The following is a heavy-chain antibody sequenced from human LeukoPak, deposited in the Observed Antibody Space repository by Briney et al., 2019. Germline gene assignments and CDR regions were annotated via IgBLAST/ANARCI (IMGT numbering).Heavy chain of an antibody. V-gene: IGHV4-34*01. D-gene: IGHD3-10*01. Sequence: NPSETLSLTCAVYGGSFSGYYWSWIRQPPGKGLEWIGEINHSGSTSYNPSLKSRVTISVDTSKNQFSLKLSSVTAADTAVYYCARGRMELLWFGEMHNWFDPWGQGTLVTVSS. CDR1: GGSFSGYY. CDR3: ARGRMELLWFGEMHNWFDP. CDR2: INHSGST. J-gene: IGHJ5*02.